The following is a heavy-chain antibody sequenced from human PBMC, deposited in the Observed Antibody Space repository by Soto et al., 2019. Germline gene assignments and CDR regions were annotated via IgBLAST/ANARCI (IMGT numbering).Heavy chain of an antibody. J-gene: IGHJ4*02. V-gene: IGHV1-69*01. CDR1: GGTFSSYA. CDR3: GGDRGGGRWYKGDF. Sequence: QVQLVQSGAEVKKPGSSVKVSCKASGGTFSSYAISWVRQAPGQGLEWMGGIIPIFGTANYAQKFQGRVTITADESTSTAEKEPGSLETEDTALFYCGGDRGGGRWYKGDFLGQGTLVTVFS. CDR2: IIPIFGTA. D-gene: IGHD6-13*01.